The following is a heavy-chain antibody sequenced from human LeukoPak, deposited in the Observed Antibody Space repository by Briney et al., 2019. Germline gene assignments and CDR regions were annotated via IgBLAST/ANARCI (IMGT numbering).Heavy chain of an antibody. D-gene: IGHD2-21*01. J-gene: IGHJ4*02. CDR2: MSGHGHNV. Sequence: PGGSLRLSCAASGFTFDTHAMSWVRQAPGKGLEWVSTMSGHGHNVYYADSVKGRFTISRDNSKNTLYLHMNSLRAEDTAIYYCAKFRGMIAASYLFDYWGQGALVTVSS. V-gene: IGHV3-23*01. CDR1: GFTFDTHA. CDR3: AKFRGMIAASYLFDY.